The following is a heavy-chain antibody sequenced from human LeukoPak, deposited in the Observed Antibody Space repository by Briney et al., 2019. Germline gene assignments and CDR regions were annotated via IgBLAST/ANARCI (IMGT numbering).Heavy chain of an antibody. CDR1: GGSIVKQY. V-gene: IGHV4-59*11. Sequence: SETLSLTCTVPGGSIVKQYWSWIRQPLTKGLEWFGYVSSSGRTTYNPYLGSRVRISVDPSKNQLSLKLSSVTAADTAVYFCARVSLGQEQWVARAPNTFDIWGQGTMVAVSS. CDR3: ARVSLGQEQWVARAPNTFDI. D-gene: IGHD6-19*01. CDR2: VSSSGRT. J-gene: IGHJ3*02.